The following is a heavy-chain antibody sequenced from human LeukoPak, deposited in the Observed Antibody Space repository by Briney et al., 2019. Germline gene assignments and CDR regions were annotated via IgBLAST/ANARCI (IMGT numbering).Heavy chain of an antibody. J-gene: IGHJ4*02. V-gene: IGHV3-7*01. CDR2: INQDGSAR. Sequence: GGSLRLSCAASGFSLSSHWMSWVRQAPGEGLEWVANINQDGSARYYVDSVKGRFTTSRDNAKNSMYLQMNSLRPEDTAVYYCARWDIRGTAHQLDYWGQGTLVTVSS. CDR3: ARWDIRGTAHQLDY. D-gene: IGHD5-12*01. CDR1: GFSLSSHW.